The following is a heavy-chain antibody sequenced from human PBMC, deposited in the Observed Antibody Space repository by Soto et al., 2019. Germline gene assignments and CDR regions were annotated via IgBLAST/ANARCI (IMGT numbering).Heavy chain of an antibody. CDR1: GGTFSSYA. CDR3: AREPGYSSGWYGYYYYGMDV. J-gene: IGHJ6*02. CDR2: IIPIFGTA. Sequence: SVKVSCKASGGTFSSYAISWVRQATGQGLEWMGGIIPIFGTANYAQKFQGRVTITADESTSTAYMELSSLRSEDTAVYYCAREPGYSSGWYGYYYYGMDVWGQGTTVTVSS. V-gene: IGHV1-69*13. D-gene: IGHD6-19*01.